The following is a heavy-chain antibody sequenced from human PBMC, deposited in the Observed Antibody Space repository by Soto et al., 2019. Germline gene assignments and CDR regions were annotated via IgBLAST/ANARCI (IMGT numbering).Heavy chain of an antibody. CDR3: VRVGSGSFYSWFHP. CDR2: INPSGGST. D-gene: IGHD1-26*01. CDR1: GYSFTNYY. Sequence: ASVKVSCKASGYSFTNYYMHWVRQAPGQGLEWMGTINPSGGSTSYAQKFQGRVTMTRDTSTSTVYMEVNSLSSEDTAVYYCVRVGSGSFYSWFHPWGLG. J-gene: IGHJ5*02. V-gene: IGHV1-46*01.